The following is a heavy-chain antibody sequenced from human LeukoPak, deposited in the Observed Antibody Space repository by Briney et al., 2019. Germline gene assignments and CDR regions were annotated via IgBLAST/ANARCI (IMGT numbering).Heavy chain of an antibody. Sequence: GGSLRLSCAASGFTFSSYAITWVRQAPGKGPECVSGISTSGGRTYYADSVKGRFTVSRDNSKNTLYLQMSSLRAEDTAVYFCAFGSGSYDDINAFDIWGQGTMVTVSS. D-gene: IGHD3-10*01. J-gene: IGHJ3*02. CDR1: GFTFSSYA. CDR2: ISTSGGRT. CDR3: AFGSGSYDDINAFDI. V-gene: IGHV3-23*01.